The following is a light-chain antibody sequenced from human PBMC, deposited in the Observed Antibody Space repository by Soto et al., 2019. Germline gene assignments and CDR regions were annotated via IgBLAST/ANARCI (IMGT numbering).Light chain of an antibody. CDR3: SSYTSKSSLI. CDR1: MRDVGAYNL. CDR2: EVR. Sequence: QSALTQPASVSGSPGQSITISCAGTMRDVGAYNLVSWYQQHPGRAPQLIIYEVRNRPSGISFRFSGSKSGNTAFLTISGLQAEDEADYYCSSYTSKSSLIFGGGTQLTVL. J-gene: IGLJ2*01. V-gene: IGLV2-14*01.